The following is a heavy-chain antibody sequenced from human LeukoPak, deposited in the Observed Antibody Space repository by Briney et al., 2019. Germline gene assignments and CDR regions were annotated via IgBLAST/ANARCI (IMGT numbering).Heavy chain of an antibody. CDR3: GRGKNYYGSGSYYYYYYYMDV. V-gene: IGHV4-34*01. Sequence: SETLSLTCAVYGESFSGYYWVWIRQPPGKGLEWIGEINHTGSTKYNPSLKSRVSISVDTSKNQFSLKLSSVTAADTAVYYCGRGKNYYGSGSYYYYYYYMDVWGKGITVTVSS. J-gene: IGHJ6*03. CDR1: GESFSGYY. CDR2: INHTGST. D-gene: IGHD3-10*01.